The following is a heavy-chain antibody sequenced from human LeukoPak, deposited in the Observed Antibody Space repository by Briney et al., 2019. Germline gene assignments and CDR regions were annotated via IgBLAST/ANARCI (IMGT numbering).Heavy chain of an antibody. D-gene: IGHD3-16*01. CDR1: GYSFADYH. CDR2: INPRGGST. CDR3: GRDLFTWGSHHFPEH. J-gene: IGHJ1*01. Sequence: ASVKVSCKASGYSFADYHIHWVRQAPGQGLEWMGIINPRGGSTTYAQKFQGRVTMTRDSSANTVSMEVNSLRSDDTAMYYCGRDLFTWGSHHFPEHWGQGTLVTVSS. V-gene: IGHV1-46*01.